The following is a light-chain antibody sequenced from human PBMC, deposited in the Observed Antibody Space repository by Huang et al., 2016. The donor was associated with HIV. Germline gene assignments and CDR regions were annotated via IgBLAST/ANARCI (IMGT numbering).Light chain of an antibody. CDR2: KAV. V-gene: IGKV1-5*03. Sequence: DIQMTQSPSTLSPSLGGRGTITCRANQSDSNWLAWYQQKPGKAPKLLIYKAVILESGVPSRFSGSGSGTDFTLTINNLQPDDSASYYCQQYNSFPWTFGQGTQVEIK. CDR3: QQYNSFPWT. J-gene: IGKJ1*01. CDR1: QSDSNW.